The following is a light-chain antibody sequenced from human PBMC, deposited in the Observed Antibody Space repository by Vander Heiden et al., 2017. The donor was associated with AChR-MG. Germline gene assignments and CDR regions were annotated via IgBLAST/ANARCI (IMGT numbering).Light chain of an antibody. V-gene: IGLV1-40*01. CDR3: QAYDSSLSGFV. Sequence: QSVLTPPPSVSRAPGQRVTITCTGSSTNIGGGYDVNWYQQLPGTAPKLLIYGNSNRPSGVPDRFSGSKSGTSASLAITGLQAEDEADYYCQAYDSSLSGFVFGGGTKLTVL. CDR1: STNIGGGYD. CDR2: GNS. J-gene: IGLJ2*01.